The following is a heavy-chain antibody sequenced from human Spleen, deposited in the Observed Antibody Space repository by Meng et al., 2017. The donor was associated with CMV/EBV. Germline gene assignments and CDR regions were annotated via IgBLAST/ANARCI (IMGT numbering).Heavy chain of an antibody. CDR1: FSNSSGGVG. CDR2: IYWNDDK. CDR3: AHRLGFWSGYAFDY. Sequence: FSNSSGGVGVGWIRQPPGKALEWLALIYWNDDKRYSPSLKSGVTITKDTSKNQVVLTMTNMDPVDTATYYCAHRLGFWSGYAFDYWGQGTLVTVSS. D-gene: IGHD3-3*01. J-gene: IGHJ4*02. V-gene: IGHV2-5*01.